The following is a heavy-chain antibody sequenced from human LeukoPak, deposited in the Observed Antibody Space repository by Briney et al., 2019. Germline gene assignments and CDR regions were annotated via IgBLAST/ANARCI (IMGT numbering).Heavy chain of an antibody. J-gene: IGHJ4*02. CDR2: MNPNSGNT. CDR1: GYTFTSYD. CDR3: ARGLRREQQLLRAFDY. D-gene: IGHD6-13*01. Sequence: ASVEVSCKASGYTFTSYDINWVRQATGQGLEWMGWMNPNSGNTGYAQKFQGRVTMTSNTSISTAYMELSSLRSEDTAVYYCARGLRREQQLLRAFDYWGQGTPVTVSS. V-gene: IGHV1-8*01.